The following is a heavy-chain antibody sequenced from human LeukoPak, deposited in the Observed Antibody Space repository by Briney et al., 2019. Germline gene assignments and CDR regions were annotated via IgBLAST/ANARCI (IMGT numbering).Heavy chain of an antibody. CDR1: GFTFSSYA. J-gene: IGHJ6*02. CDR2: ISGSGGST. Sequence: TGGSLRLSCAASGFTFSSYAMSWVRQAPGKGLEWVSAISGSGGSTYYADSVKGRFTISRDNSKNTLFLQMNSLRAEDTAVYYFTRYCTSTNCYGAYYGMDVWVHGTTVTVSS. CDR3: TRYCTSTNCYGAYYGMDV. D-gene: IGHD2-2*01. V-gene: IGHV3-23*01.